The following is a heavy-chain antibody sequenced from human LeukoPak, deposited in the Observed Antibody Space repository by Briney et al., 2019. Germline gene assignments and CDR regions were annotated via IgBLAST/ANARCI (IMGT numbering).Heavy chain of an antibody. D-gene: IGHD3-9*01. CDR1: GFTFSSYW. CDR2: IKQDGSEK. Sequence: PGGSLRLSCAASGFTFSSYWMSWVRQAPGNGLEWVANIKQDGSEKYYVDSVKGRFTISRDNAKNSLYLQMNSLRAEDTAVYYCAKEVEGYYDILTGYSRRGYYFDYWGQGTLVTVSS. CDR3: AKEVEGYYDILTGYSRRGYYFDY. V-gene: IGHV3-7*03. J-gene: IGHJ4*02.